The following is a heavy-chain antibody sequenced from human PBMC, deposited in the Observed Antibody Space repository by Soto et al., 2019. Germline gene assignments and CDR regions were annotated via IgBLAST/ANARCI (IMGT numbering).Heavy chain of an antibody. D-gene: IGHD2-15*01. CDR3: ARDEGHCSGCRCYGVPMDV. J-gene: IGHJ6*03. CDR1: GFTVSSNY. V-gene: IGHV3-66*01. CDR2: IQSGGRT. Sequence: EVQLVESGGGLVQPGGSLRLSCAASGFTVSSNYMTWVRQAPGKGLEWVAVIQSGGRTYYAGSVKGRFTISRDKSKNKMFLQLNSLRVEATAVYDCARDEGHCSGCRCYGVPMDVWGKGTTVTVSS.